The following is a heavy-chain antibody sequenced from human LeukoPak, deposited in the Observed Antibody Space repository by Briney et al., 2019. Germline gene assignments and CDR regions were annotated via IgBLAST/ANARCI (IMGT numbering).Heavy chain of an antibody. CDR2: IRYSGNNV. J-gene: IGHJ3*02. Sequence: GGSLRLSCAASAFTFSSYGMHWVRQAPGKGLEWVAFIRYSGNNVYYAASVKGRFTISRDNSQNTLYLQMNSLRADDTAVYYCAKDNSNWAFDIWGQGTLVTVSS. CDR3: AKDNSNWAFDI. V-gene: IGHV3-30*02. D-gene: IGHD2/OR15-2a*01. CDR1: AFTFSSYG.